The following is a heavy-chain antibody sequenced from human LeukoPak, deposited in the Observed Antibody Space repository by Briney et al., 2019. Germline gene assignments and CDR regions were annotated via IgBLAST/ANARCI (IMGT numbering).Heavy chain of an antibody. CDR3: ARLGYSSSWYYDWFDP. V-gene: IGHV4-59*12. CDR1: GGSISSYY. J-gene: IGHJ5*02. D-gene: IGHD6-13*01. Sequence: PSETLSLTCTVSGGSISSYYWSWIRQPPGKGLEWIGYIYYSGSTNYNPSLKSRVTISVDTSKNQFSLKLSSVTAAVTAVYYCARLGYSSSWYYDWFDPWGQGTLVTVSS. CDR2: IYYSGST.